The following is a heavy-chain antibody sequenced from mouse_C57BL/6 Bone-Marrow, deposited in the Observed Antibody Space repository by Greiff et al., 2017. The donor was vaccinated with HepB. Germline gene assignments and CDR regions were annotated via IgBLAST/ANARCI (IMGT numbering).Heavy chain of an antibody. Sequence: QVQLQQPGAELVRPGSSVKLSCTASGYTFTSYWMHWVKQRPIQGLEWIGNIDPSDSETHYNQKFKDKATLTVDKSSSTAYMQLSSLTSEDSAVYYCARSGYSNYGIDYWGQGTTLTVSS. J-gene: IGHJ2*01. CDR3: ARSGYSNYGIDY. CDR2: IDPSDSET. D-gene: IGHD2-5*01. CDR1: GYTFTSYW. V-gene: IGHV1-52*01.